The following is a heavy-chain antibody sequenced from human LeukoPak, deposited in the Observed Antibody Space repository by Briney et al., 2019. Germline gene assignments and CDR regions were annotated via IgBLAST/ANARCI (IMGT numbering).Heavy chain of an antibody. D-gene: IGHD5-18*01. CDR3: ARGKRGYSYGFDY. V-gene: IGHV3-48*01. J-gene: IGHJ4*02. CDR1: GFTFSSYS. Sequence: PPGGSLRLSCAASGFTFSSYSMNWVRQAPGKGLEWVSYISSSSSTIYYADSVKGRFTTSRDNAKNSLYLQMNSLRAEDTAVYYCARGKRGYSYGFDYWGQGTLVTVSS. CDR2: ISSSSSTI.